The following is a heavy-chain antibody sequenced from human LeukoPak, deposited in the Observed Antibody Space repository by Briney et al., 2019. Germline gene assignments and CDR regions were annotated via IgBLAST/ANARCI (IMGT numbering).Heavy chain of an antibody. V-gene: IGHV4-31*03. D-gene: IGHD3-16*01. CDR1: GASISSGGYY. CDR2: IYYSGST. Sequence: SETLSLTCTVSGASISSGGYYWSWIRQHPGKGLEWIGYIYYSGSTYYNPSLKSRVTISVDTSKNQFSLKLSSVTAADTAVYYCAREVGEYYFDYWGQGTLVTVSS. J-gene: IGHJ4*02. CDR3: AREVGEYYFDY.